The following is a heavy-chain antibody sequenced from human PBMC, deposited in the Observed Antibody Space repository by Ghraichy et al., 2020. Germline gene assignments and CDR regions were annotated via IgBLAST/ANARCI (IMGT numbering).Heavy chain of an antibody. Sequence: SETLSLTCTVSGGSISSYYWSWIRQPPGKGLEWIGYIYYSGSTNYNPSLKSRVTISVDTSKNQFSLKLSSVTAADTAVYYCARAAYSSSSAEYFQHWGHGTLVTVSS. V-gene: IGHV4-59*01. D-gene: IGHD6-13*01. J-gene: IGHJ1*01. CDR3: ARAAYSSSSAEYFQH. CDR2: IYYSGST. CDR1: GGSISSYY.